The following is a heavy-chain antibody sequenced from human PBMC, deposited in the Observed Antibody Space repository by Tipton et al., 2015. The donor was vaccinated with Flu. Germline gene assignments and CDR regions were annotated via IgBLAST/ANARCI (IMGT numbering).Heavy chain of an antibody. CDR1: GFTFSSYS. J-gene: IGHJ6*02. Sequence: SLRLSCAASGFTFSSYSMNWVRQAPGKGLEWVSSISSSSSYIYYADSVKGRFTISRDNAKNSLYLQMNSLRAEDTAVYYCARDIGRAAEPPYYYGMDVWGQGTSVTVSS. D-gene: IGHD6-13*01. CDR2: ISSSSSYI. CDR3: ARDIGRAAEPPYYYGMDV. V-gene: IGHV3-21*01.